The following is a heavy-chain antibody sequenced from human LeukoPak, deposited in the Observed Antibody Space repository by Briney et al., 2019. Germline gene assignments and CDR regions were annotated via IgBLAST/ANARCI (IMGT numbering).Heavy chain of an antibody. CDR2: ISSSGSTI. D-gene: IGHD3-10*02. CDR1: GFTFSSYE. CDR3: AELGITIIGGV. Sequence: GGSLRLSCAASGFTFSSYEMNWVRQAPGKGLEWVSYISSSGSTIYYADSVKGRFTISRDNAKNSLYLQMNSLRAEDTAVYYRAELGITIIGGVWGKGTTVTISS. V-gene: IGHV3-48*03. J-gene: IGHJ6*04.